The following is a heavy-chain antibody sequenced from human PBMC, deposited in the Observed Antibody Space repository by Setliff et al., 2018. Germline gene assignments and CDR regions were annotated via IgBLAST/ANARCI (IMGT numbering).Heavy chain of an antibody. CDR1: GGSISSYY. CDR2: IYIGGSA. D-gene: IGHD6-19*01. CDR3: AREQWLYPPGSYYMDA. J-gene: IGHJ6*03. V-gene: IGHV4-4*07. Sequence: SETLSLTCTVSGGSISSYYWSWIRQPAGKGLEWIGHIYIGGSANYNPSLKSRVTMSIDTSKNQFSLKLNPVTAADMAVYYCAREQWLYPPGSYYMDAWAKGTTVPVSS.